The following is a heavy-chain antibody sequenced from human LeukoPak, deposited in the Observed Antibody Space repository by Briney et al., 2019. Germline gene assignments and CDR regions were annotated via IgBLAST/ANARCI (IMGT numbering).Heavy chain of an antibody. D-gene: IGHD3-10*01. J-gene: IGHJ3*02. CDR3: ARDFGPSRRAFDI. Sequence: GGSLRLSCAGSGFTFSNYWIHWVRQAPGKGLVCVSRVSSDGTSTFYADSVKDRFTISRDNAKNTLYLQMNSLRAEDTAVYYCARDFGPSRRAFDIWGQGTLVTVSS. V-gene: IGHV3-74*01. CDR2: VSSDGTST. CDR1: GFTFSNYW.